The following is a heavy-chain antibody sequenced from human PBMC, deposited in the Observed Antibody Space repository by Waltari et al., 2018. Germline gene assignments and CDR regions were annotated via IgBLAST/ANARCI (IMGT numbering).Heavy chain of an antibody. CDR3: AKRGRQDSTARFDP. CDR1: GFTFSSYA. CDR2: ISGSGGST. J-gene: IGHJ5*02. D-gene: IGHD3-22*01. Sequence: EVQLLESGGGLVQPGGSLRLPCAASGFTFSSYAMSWVRQAPGKGLEWVAAISGSGGSTYYAGAVKGRFTITSDNSKKTRYLQMNSLGAEDTAGYYCAKRGRQDSTARFDPWGQGTLVTVSS. V-gene: IGHV3-23*01.